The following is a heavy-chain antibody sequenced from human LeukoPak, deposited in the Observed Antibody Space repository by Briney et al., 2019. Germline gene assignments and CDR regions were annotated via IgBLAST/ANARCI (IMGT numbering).Heavy chain of an antibody. CDR2: INAGNGNT. J-gene: IGHJ4*02. CDR3: ARGDSSGYSNFDY. V-gene: IGHV1-3*01. CDR1: GYTFTSYA. D-gene: IGHD3-22*01. Sequence: ASVKVSCEASGYTFTSYAMHWVRQAPGQRLEWMGWINAGNGNTKYSQKFQGRVTITRDTSASTAYMELSSLRSEDTAVYYCARGDSSGYSNFDYWGQGTLVTVSS.